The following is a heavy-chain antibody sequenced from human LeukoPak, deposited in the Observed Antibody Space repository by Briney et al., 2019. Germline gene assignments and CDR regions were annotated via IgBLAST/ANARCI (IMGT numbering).Heavy chain of an antibody. J-gene: IGHJ6*03. CDR1: EFTFNNYA. CDR3: ARSNDFWSGPLRNYYYYLDV. V-gene: IGHV3-23*01. D-gene: IGHD3-3*01. Sequence: GGSLRLSCAASEFTFNNYAMSWFRQAPGKGLEWVSVISASGGSTHYADSVKGRFTISRDNSKNTLYLQMNSLRPEDTAIYYCARSNDFWSGPLRNYYYYLDVWGKGTTVTVSS. CDR2: ISASGGST.